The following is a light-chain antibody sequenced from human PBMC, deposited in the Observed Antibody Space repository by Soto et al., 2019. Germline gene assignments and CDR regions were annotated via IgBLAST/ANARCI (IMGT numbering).Light chain of an antibody. Sequence: DIQMTQSPSYLSASVGDRVTITCRASLTIGDSLSWFQQKAGKPPTLLIYGASALQSGFPARFIGSGYGTDVTLTISNMQREDFTTYYCLQTYNITRTFGQGTKVEFK. CDR3: LQTYNITRT. CDR2: GAS. J-gene: IGKJ1*01. V-gene: IGKV1-39*01. CDR1: LTIGDS.